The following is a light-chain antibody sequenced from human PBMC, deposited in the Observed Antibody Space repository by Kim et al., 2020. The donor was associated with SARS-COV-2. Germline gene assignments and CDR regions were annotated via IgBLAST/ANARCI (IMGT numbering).Light chain of an antibody. J-gene: IGKJ3*01. Sequence: ASVGDRVTITCRTSQSISSHLNWYQQKPERAPKLLIYAASTLQGGVPSRFSGSGSETDFTLTISSLQPEDFATYFCQQSYITPLTFGPGTKVDIK. CDR2: AAS. CDR3: QQSYITPLT. V-gene: IGKV1-39*01. CDR1: QSISSH.